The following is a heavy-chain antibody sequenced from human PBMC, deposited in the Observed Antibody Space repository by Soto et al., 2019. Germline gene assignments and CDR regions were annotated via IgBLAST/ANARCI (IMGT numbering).Heavy chain of an antibody. CDR3: AFDMENYYYMDV. CDR2: IKQDGSEK. J-gene: IGHJ6*03. CDR1: GFTFSSYW. V-gene: IGHV3-7*01. Sequence: EVQLVESGGGLVQPGGSLRLSCAASGFTFSSYWMSWVRQAPGKGLEWVANIKQDGSEKYYVDSVKGRFTISRDNTKNSLYLQMNSLRAEDTAVYYCAFDMENYYYMDVWGKGTTVTVSS. D-gene: IGHD3-9*01.